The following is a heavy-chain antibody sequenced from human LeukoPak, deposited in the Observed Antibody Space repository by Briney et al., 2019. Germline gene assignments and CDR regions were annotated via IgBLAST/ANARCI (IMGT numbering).Heavy chain of an antibody. CDR2: IYHSGST. CDR1: GHSIINSYY. V-gene: IGHV4-38-2*02. D-gene: IGHD6-25*01. J-gene: IGHJ4*02. Sequence: SETLSLTCTVSGHSIINSYYWGWIRQPPGKGLEWIGSIYHSGSTYYNPSLKSPVTISVDTSKDQFSLKLSSVTAADTAVYYCARLLAYSSELDYWGQGTLVTVSS. CDR3: ARLLAYSSELDY.